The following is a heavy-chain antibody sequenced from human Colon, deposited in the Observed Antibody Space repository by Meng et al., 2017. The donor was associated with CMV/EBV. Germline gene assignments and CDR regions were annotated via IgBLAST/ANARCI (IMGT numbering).Heavy chain of an antibody. CDR2: FYYSGNT. Sequence: ESLKISCTVSGGSISSSSYYWGWIRQPPGKGLEWIGSFYYSGNTYYNPSLESRVTISVDLSQNQFSLKLNALTAADTAVYYCARDNPILAPGWGQGTLVTVSS. CDR1: GGSISSSSYY. J-gene: IGHJ4*02. D-gene: IGHD2-15*01. CDR3: ARDNPILAPG. V-gene: IGHV4-39*07.